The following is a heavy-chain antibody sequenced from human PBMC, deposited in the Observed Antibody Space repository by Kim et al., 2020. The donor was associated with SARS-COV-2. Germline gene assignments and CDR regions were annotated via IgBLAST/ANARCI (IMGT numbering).Heavy chain of an antibody. CDR1: GFTSSSYW. V-gene: IGHV3-74*01. CDR3: ASRRYTGTYYYFDN. J-gene: IGHJ4*02. CDR2: INSDGGTT. D-gene: IGHD1-26*01. Sequence: GGSLRLSCAASGFTSSSYWMHWVRQAPGKGLVWVSRINSDGGTTSYADSVKGRFTISRDNAKSMLYLQMNSLRAEDTAVYYCASRRYTGTYYYFDNWGQGTLVTVST.